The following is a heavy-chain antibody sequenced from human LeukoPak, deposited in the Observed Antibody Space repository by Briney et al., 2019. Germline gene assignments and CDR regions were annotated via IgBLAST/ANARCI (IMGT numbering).Heavy chain of an antibody. J-gene: IGHJ4*02. V-gene: IGHV3-23*01. CDR3: VRVDSVAGSDYLDY. CDR1: GFTFSSYA. Sequence: TGGSLRLSCAASGFTFSSYAMSWVRQAPGKGLEWVSAISGSGGSTYYADSVKGRFTISRDNPKNTLYLQMNSLRAEDTAVYYCVRVDSVAGSDYLDYWGQGTLVTVSS. D-gene: IGHD6-19*01. CDR2: ISGSGGST.